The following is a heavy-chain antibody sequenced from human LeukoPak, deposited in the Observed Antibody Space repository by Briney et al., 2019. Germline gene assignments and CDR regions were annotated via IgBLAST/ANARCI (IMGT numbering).Heavy chain of an antibody. CDR1: GFTFSSYW. CDR3: ARRAQYLFYYYYYYMDV. D-gene: IGHD2-2*02. V-gene: IGHV3-7*01. Sequence: GGSLRLSSAASGFTFSSYWTSWVRQAPGKGLEWVANIKQDGSEKYYVDSVKGRFTISRDNAKNSLYLQMNSLRAEDTAVYYCARRAQYLFYYYYYYMDVWGKGTTVTVSS. CDR2: IKQDGSEK. J-gene: IGHJ6*03.